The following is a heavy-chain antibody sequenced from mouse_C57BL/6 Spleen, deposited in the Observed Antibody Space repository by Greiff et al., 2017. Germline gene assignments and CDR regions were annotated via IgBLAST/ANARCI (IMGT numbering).Heavy chain of an antibody. D-gene: IGHD2-10*01. CDR3: ARGETCYCNYECAY. Sequence: QLQQSGPELVKPGALVKISCKASGYSFTDYNMNWVKQSNGKSLEWIGVINPNNGTTSYNQKFKGKATLTVAQSSSAAYMQLNSLTSGESAVYYGARGETCYCNYECAYWGQGTLVTVSA. CDR2: INPNNGTT. V-gene: IGHV1-39*01. CDR1: GYSFTDYN. J-gene: IGHJ3*01.